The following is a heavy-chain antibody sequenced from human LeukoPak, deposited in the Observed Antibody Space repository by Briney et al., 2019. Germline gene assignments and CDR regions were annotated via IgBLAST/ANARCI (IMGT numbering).Heavy chain of an antibody. CDR1: GFTFSSYA. J-gene: IGHJ4*02. CDR3: AKWRMSYGSGSIYYFDY. CDR2: ISGSGGST. D-gene: IGHD3-10*01. Sequence: GGSLRLSCAASGFTFSSYAMSWVRQAPGKGLEWVSAISGSGGSTYYADSVKGRFTISRDNSKNTLYLQMNSLRAEDTAVYYCAKWRMSYGSGSIYYFDYWGQGTLVTVSS. V-gene: IGHV3-23*01.